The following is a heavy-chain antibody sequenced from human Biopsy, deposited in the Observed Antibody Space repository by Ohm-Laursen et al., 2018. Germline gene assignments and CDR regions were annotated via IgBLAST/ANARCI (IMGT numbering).Heavy chain of an antibody. Sequence: SVKVSCKASGFTFSSSAVQWVRQARGQRFEWIGWIVVGSGHTNYAQKFQERVTITRDMSTSTAYMELTSLRSEDTAVYYCAATSTLYYYYYAMDVWDQGTTITVSS. V-gene: IGHV1-58*01. J-gene: IGHJ6*02. CDR2: IVVGSGHT. CDR1: GFTFSSSA. CDR3: AATSTLYYYYYAMDV.